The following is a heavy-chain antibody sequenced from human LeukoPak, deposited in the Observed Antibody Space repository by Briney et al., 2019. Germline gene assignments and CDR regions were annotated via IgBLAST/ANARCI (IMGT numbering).Heavy chain of an antibody. CDR3: ARESGEIGRSMDV. Sequence: SETLSLTCFISGGSISSYFWSWVRQPAGKGLEWIGRTYTSGTTNYNTTLMSRVTLSLDTSKNQFSLKLTSVTAADTAVYSCARESGEIGRSMDVWGKGTPVTVSS. CDR1: GGSISSYF. V-gene: IGHV4-4*07. CDR2: TYTSGTT. J-gene: IGHJ6*03. D-gene: IGHD2-15*01.